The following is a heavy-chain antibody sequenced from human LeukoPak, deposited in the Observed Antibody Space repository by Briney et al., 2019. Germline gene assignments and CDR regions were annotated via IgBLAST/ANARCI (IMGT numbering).Heavy chain of an antibody. CDR2: INPNSGGT. V-gene: IGHV1-2*06. D-gene: IGHD6-19*01. CDR1: GYTFTSYD. CDR3: ARDRGGYSSGWYDSAFDI. J-gene: IGHJ3*02. Sequence: ASVKVSCKASGYTFTSYDINWVRQAPGQGLEWLGRINPNSGGTNYAQKFQGRVTMTRDTSISTAYMELSRLRSDDTAVYYCARDRGGYSSGWYDSAFDIWGQGTMVTVSS.